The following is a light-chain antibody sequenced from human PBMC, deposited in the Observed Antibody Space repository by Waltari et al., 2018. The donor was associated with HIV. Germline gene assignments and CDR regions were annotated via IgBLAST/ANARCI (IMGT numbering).Light chain of an antibody. CDR3: QQYGSSPYN. J-gene: IGKJ2*01. Sequence: DIQLTQSPSFLSASVGDRVTITCRASQGISSYLAWYQQKPGKAPKLLIYSASTLQSGVPSRFSGRASGTEFTLTISRLEPEDFAVYYCQQYGSSPYNFGQGTKLEIK. V-gene: IGKV1-9*01. CDR2: SAS. CDR1: QGISSY.